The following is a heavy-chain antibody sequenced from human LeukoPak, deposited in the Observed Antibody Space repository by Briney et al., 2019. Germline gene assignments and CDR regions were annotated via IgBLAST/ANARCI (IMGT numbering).Heavy chain of an antibody. J-gene: IGHJ4*02. D-gene: IGHD2-2*01. CDR3: ARWRGSTSERSDY. CDR2: IKQDGSAK. V-gene: IGHV3-7*01. Sequence: GGSLRLSCTASGFTFSDYCMTWVRQAPGKGLEWVANIKQDGSAKYYVDSVKGRFTISRDNAKNSLYLQMDSLRVEDTATYYCARWRGSTSERSDYWGQGPLVTVSS. CDR1: GFTFSDYC.